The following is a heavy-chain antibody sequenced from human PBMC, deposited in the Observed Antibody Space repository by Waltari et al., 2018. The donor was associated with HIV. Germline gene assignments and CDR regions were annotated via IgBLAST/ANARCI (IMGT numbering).Heavy chain of an antibody. CDR2: MNPNSGKT. V-gene: IGHV1-8*01. CDR3: ARVPNWNSPHRYSALDV. CDR1: GYTFTSYD. Sequence: QVQLVQSGAEVKKPGASVKVSCKASGYTFTSYDINWVRQATGQGLEWMGGMNPNSGKTGYAKKFQGRVTMTRGTSICTAYMELSSLGAEDTAVYYCARVPNWNSPHRYSALDVWGQGTAVTVSS. D-gene: IGHD1-7*01. J-gene: IGHJ6*02.